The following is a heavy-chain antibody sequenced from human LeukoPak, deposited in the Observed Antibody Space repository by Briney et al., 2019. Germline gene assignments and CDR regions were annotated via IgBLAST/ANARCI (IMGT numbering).Heavy chain of an antibody. CDR3: ARLLETYDYVWGSYGFDS. J-gene: IGHJ4*02. D-gene: IGHD3-16*01. Sequence: LSLTCTVSGYSISSGYYWGWIRQPPGKGLEWVANIKEDGSEKYYVDSVKGRFTISRDNAKNSLYLQMNGLRAEDTAVFYCARLLETYDYVWGSYGFDSWGQGTLVTVSS. CDR2: IKEDGSEK. V-gene: IGHV3-7*01. CDR1: GYSISSGYY.